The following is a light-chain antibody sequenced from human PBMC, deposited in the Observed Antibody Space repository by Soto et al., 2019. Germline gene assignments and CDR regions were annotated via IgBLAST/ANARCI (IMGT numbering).Light chain of an antibody. V-gene: IGLV2-14*01. CDR2: EVG. Sequence: QCSLTQPASVSGSPGQSITIPCTGTSRDVGAYHYVSWYQQHPGKAPKLIIYEVGARPSGVSNRFSGSKSGNTASLTISGLQAEDEGDYYCSSYSTTTTPCVFGTGTKVTVL. CDR3: SSYSTTTTPCV. J-gene: IGLJ1*01. CDR1: SRDVGAYHY.